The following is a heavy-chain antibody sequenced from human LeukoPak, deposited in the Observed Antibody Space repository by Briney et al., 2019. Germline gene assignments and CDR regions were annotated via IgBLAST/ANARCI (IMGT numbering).Heavy chain of an antibody. J-gene: IGHJ3*02. CDR1: GYTFTSYG. V-gene: IGHV1-18*01. Sequence: EASVKVSCKASGYTFTSYGISWVRQAPGQGLEWMGWISAYNGNTNYAQKLQGRVTMTTDTSTSTAYMELRSLRSDDTAVYYCARGPIQLWSRRPFDIWGQGTMVTVSS. D-gene: IGHD5-18*01. CDR2: ISAYNGNT. CDR3: ARGPIQLWSRRPFDI.